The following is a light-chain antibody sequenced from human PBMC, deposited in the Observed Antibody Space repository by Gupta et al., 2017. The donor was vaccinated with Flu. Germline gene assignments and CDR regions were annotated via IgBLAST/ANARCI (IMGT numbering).Light chain of an antibody. CDR3: QSYESSKNRV. CDR2: EYH. CDR1: SGTIVGSD. V-gene: IGLV6-57*03. J-gene: IGLJ3*02. Sequence: TISTTRSSGTIVGSDVICYQHRPATAPTILLCEYHKRRSGAAPRVSVSIDCASNAAVLTISALEMEDAADYYRQSYESSKNRVFGGGTKLTVL.